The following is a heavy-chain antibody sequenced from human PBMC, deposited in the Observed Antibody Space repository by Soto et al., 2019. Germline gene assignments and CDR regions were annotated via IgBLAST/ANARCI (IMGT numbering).Heavy chain of an antibody. V-gene: IGHV3-30-3*01. Sequence: PGGSLRLSCAASGFTFSSYAMHWVRQAPGKGLEWVAVISYDGSNKYYADSVKGRFTISRDNSKNTLYLQMNSLRAEDTAVYYCARVRYCSGGSCYSTPPDDAFDIWGQGTMVTVSS. J-gene: IGHJ3*02. CDR3: ARVRYCSGGSCYSTPPDDAFDI. CDR2: ISYDGSNK. CDR1: GFTFSSYA. D-gene: IGHD2-15*01.